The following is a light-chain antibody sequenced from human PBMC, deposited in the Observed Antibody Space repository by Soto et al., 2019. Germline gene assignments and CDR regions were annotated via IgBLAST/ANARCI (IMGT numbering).Light chain of an antibody. CDR3: ISYTGFDTYV. V-gene: IGLV2-14*03. CDR2: DVT. CDR1: STDIGAYKF. Sequence: QSVLTQPASVSASPGQSITISCTGTSTDIGAYKFVSWYQQHPGEAPKLMIYDVTSRPSGVSNRFSGSKSGNTASLIISGLQAEDEGDYYCISYTGFDTYVFGTGTKVT. J-gene: IGLJ1*01.